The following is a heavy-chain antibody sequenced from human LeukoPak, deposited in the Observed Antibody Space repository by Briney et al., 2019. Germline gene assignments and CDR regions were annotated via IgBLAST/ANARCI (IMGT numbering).Heavy chain of an antibody. CDR2: INHSGST. CDR1: GGSFSGYY. Sequence: KSSETLSLTCAVYGGSFSGYYWSWIRQPPGKGLEWIGEINHSGSTNYNPSLKSRVTTSVDTSKNQFSLKLSSVTAADTAVYYCARGRWFDPWGQGTLVTVSS. J-gene: IGHJ5*02. V-gene: IGHV4-34*01. CDR3: ARGRWFDP.